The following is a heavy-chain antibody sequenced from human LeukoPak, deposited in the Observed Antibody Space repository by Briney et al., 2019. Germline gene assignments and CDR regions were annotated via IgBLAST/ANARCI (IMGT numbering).Heavy chain of an antibody. V-gene: IGHV4-59*08. CDR1: GGSISSYY. D-gene: IGHD3-3*01. Sequence: SETPSLTCSVSGGSISSYYWSWIRQPPGKGLEWIGYMYYSGSTNYNPSLKSRVTISGDTSKNQVSLKLSFVTAADTAVYYCASALWSGSGWFDPWGEGILVTVSS. CDR3: ASALWSGSGWFDP. CDR2: MYYSGST. J-gene: IGHJ5*02.